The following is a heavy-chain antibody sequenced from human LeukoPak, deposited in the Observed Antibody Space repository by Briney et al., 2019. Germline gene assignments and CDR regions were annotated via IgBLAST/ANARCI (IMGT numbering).Heavy chain of an antibody. CDR1: GFTFSSYE. CDR3: AKDTGYYYDSAGYYFDY. D-gene: IGHD3-22*01. V-gene: IGHV3-48*03. J-gene: IGHJ4*02. CDR2: ISSSGSTI. Sequence: GGSLRLSCAASGFTFSSYEMNWVRQAPGKGLEWVSYISSSGSTIYYADSVKGRFTISRDNAKNSLYLQMNSLRAEDTAIYYCAKDTGYYYDSAGYYFDYWGQGILVTVSS.